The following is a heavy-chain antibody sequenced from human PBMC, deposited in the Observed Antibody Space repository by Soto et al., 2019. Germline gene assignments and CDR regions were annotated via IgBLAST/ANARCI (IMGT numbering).Heavy chain of an antibody. CDR3: ATGQQLGY. J-gene: IGHJ4*02. CDR2: IIHSGDST. Sequence: PGGSLRLSCAASGFTFSTYAMSWVRQAPGKGLEWVSKIIHSGDSTYYADSVKGRFTISRDNSKNTVYLQMNSLRAEDTAVYYCATGQQLGYWGQGTLVTVS. D-gene: IGHD6-13*01. V-gene: IGHV3-23*01. CDR1: GFTFSTYA.